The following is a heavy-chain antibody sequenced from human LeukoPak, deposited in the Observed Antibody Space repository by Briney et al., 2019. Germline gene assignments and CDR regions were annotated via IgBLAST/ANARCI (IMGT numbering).Heavy chain of an antibody. J-gene: IGHJ4*02. CDR2: VSYDRSNK. CDR1: GFTFSSYG. CDR3: ARDTLPLGRGYYYNFDY. D-gene: IGHD3-22*01. Sequence: PGRSLRLSCAASGFTFSSYGMHWVRQAPGKGLEWVAVVSYDRSNKDYADSVKGRFTISRDNSKNTLFLQVNSLTVEDTAVYYCARDTLPLGRGYYYNFDYWGQGTLVTVSS. V-gene: IGHV3-33*05.